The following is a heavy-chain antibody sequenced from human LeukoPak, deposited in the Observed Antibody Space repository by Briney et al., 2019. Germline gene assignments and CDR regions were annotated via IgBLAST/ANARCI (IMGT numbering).Heavy chain of an antibody. CDR2: ISSSGSTI. D-gene: IGHD3-22*01. Sequence: GGSLRLSCAASGFTFSSYEMNWVRQAPGKGLEWVSYISSSGSTIYYADSVKGRFTISRDNAKNSLYLQMNSLRAEDTALYYCARGLDYYDSSGYYSPLDYWGQGTLVTVSS. J-gene: IGHJ4*02. V-gene: IGHV3-48*03. CDR1: GFTFSSYE. CDR3: ARGLDYYDSSGYYSPLDY.